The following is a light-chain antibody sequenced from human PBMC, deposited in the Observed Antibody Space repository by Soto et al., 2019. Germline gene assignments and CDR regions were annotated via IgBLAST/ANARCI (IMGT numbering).Light chain of an antibody. V-gene: IGLV1-40*01. CDR1: SSNIGAGSD. CDR3: QSHDNNLRVEV. J-gene: IGLJ2*01. Sequence: QSVLTQPPSVSGAPGQTISISCTGSSSNIGAGSDVHWYQQLPGAAPKLLIYGNRNRPSGVPDRFSGSKSGTSASLAITGLQPEDEADYYCQSHDNNLRVEVFGGGTHLTVL. CDR2: GNR.